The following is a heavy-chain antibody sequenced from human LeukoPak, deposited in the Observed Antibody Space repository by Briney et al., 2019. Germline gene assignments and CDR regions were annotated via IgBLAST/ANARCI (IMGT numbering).Heavy chain of an antibody. CDR1: GGSISSGGYY. CDR2: IYYSGST. Sequence: PSETLSLTCTVSGGSISSGGYYWSWIRQHPGKGLEWIGYIYYSGSTNYNPSLKSRVTISVDTSKNQFSLKLSSVTAADTAVYYCARELYDAFDIWGRGTMVTVSS. V-gene: IGHV4-61*08. CDR3: ARELYDAFDI. J-gene: IGHJ3*02.